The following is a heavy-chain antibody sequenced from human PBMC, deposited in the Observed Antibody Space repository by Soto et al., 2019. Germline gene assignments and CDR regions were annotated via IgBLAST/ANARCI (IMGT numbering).Heavy chain of an antibody. CDR3: ARDRVVPAAIPEYFQH. CDR1: GFTFSSYA. CDR2: ISGSGGST. J-gene: IGHJ1*01. Sequence: GGSLRLSCAASGFTFSSYAMSWVRQAPGKGLEWVSAISGSGGSTYYADSVKGRFTISRDNSKNTLYLQMNSLRAEDTAVYYCARDRVVPAAIPEYFQHWGQGTLVTVSS. D-gene: IGHD2-2*02. V-gene: IGHV3-23*01.